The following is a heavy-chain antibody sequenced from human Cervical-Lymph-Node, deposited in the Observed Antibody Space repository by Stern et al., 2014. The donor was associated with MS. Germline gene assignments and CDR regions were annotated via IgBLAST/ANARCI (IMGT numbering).Heavy chain of an antibody. J-gene: IGHJ5*02. Sequence: VQLVESGGGVVQPGRSQRLSCAASGFTFSNYGMHWARQAPGKGLEWVAFILFDGSNAYYSDSVKGRFTISRDNSKSTLYLQMNSLRAEDTAVYYCARALQLKSGHNWFDPWGQGTLVTVSS. CDR3: ARALQLKSGHNWFDP. CDR2: ILFDGSNA. V-gene: IGHV3-33*01. D-gene: IGHD6-13*01. CDR1: GFTFSNYG.